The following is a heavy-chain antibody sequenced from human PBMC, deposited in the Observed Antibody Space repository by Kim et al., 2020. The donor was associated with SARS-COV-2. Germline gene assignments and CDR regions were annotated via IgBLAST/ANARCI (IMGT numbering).Heavy chain of an antibody. D-gene: IGHD2-2*02. CDR3: ARVELGYCSSTSCYTSLRNLTPYYYYYMDV. CDR2: IYYSGST. J-gene: IGHJ6*03. V-gene: IGHV4-31*03. Sequence: SETLSLTCTVSGGSISSGGYYWSWIRQHPGKGLEWIGYIYYSGSTYYNPSLKSRVTISVDTSKNQFSLKLSSVTAADTAVYYCARVELGYCSSTSCYTSLRNLTPYYYYYMDVWGKGTTVTVSS. CDR1: GGSISSGGYY.